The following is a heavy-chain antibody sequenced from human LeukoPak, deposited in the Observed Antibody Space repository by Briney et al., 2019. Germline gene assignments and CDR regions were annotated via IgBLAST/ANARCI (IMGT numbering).Heavy chain of an antibody. CDR2: IYTSGST. Sequence: PSQTLSLTCTVSGGSISSGSYYWSWIRQPAGKGLEWIGRIYTSGSTNYNPSLKSRVTISVDTSKNQFSLKLSSVTAADTAVYYCARVKISGSCPLTYMDVWGKGTTVTVSS. D-gene: IGHD1-26*01. J-gene: IGHJ6*03. V-gene: IGHV4-61*02. CDR3: ARVKISGSCPLTYMDV. CDR1: GGSISSGSYY.